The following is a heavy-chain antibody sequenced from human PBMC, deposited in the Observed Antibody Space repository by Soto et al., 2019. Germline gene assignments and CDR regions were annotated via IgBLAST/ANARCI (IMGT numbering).Heavy chain of an antibody. CDR1: GGPSNNYG. J-gene: IGHJ4*02. V-gene: IGHV1-69*01. Sequence: QVQLIQSGAEVKTSGSSVKVSCKALGGPSNNYGDSWVRQAPGQGLEWMGGIVPVFGTAKYAQKFRDRVTLVADGSTSTSYMELSSLTSDDTAVYYCAIEVWGRGGYYLDSWGQGTLVTVSS. D-gene: IGHD7-27*01. CDR3: AIEVWGRGGYYLDS. CDR2: IVPVFGTA.